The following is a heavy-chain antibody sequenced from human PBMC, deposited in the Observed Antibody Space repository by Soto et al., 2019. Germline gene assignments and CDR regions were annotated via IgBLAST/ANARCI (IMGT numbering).Heavy chain of an antibody. J-gene: IGHJ4*02. CDR1: GGSISSSSYY. V-gene: IGHV4-39*01. Sequence: SETLSLTCTVSGGSISSSSYYWGWIRQPPGKGLEWIGSIYYSGSTYYNPSLKSRVTISVDTSKNQFSLKLSSVTAADTAVYYCARHLTGTTSLTFDYWGQGTLVTVSS. CDR2: IYYSGST. CDR3: ARHLTGTTSLTFDY. D-gene: IGHD1-20*01.